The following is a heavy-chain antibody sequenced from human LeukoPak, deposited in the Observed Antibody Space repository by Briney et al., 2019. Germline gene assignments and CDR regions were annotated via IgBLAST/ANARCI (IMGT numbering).Heavy chain of an antibody. Sequence: EASVKVSCKASGFTFTAYYIHWVRQAPGQGLEWMGYINPHSGGTSSPQKFQGRVTMTTDTSISAAYMELSSLISDDTAMYYCVREADELLSKNFDYWGQGTLVTVSS. V-gene: IGHV1-2*02. CDR3: VREADELLSKNFDY. J-gene: IGHJ4*02. CDR1: GFTFTAYY. D-gene: IGHD2-21*02. CDR2: INPHSGGT.